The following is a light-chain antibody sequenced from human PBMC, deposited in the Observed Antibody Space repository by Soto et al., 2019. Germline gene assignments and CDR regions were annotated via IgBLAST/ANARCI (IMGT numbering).Light chain of an antibody. CDR2: YAS. Sequence: EIMMTQSPATLSVSPGESATLSCRASQSVRHNLAWYQHKPGQAPRLLIYYASTRATGIPARFSGSRSGTEFTLTIRSLQSEDFSLYYCRQYTDWPPITFGQGKRLEIK. J-gene: IGKJ5*01. V-gene: IGKV3-15*01. CDR3: RQYTDWPPIT. CDR1: QSVRHN.